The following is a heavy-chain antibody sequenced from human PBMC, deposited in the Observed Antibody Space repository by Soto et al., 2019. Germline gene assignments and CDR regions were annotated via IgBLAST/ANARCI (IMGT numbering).Heavy chain of an antibody. V-gene: IGHV3-23*01. Sequence: GGSLRLSCAASGLTFSSYALAWVRQAPGKGLEWVSAISGSGDTTYYADSVKGRFTISRDNSKNTLYLQMNSLRAEDTAVYYCATGDSSGYYSLGDYFDFWGQGTLVTVSS. J-gene: IGHJ4*02. D-gene: IGHD3-22*01. CDR2: ISGSGDTT. CDR1: GLTFSSYA. CDR3: ATGDSSGYYSLGDYFDF.